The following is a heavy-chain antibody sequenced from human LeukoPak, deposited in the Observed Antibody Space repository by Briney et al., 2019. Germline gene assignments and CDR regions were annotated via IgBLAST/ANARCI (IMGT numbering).Heavy chain of an antibody. CDR1: GYTFTGYY. D-gene: IGHD3-9*01. Sequence: GASVKVSCKASGYTFTGYYMHWVRQAPGQGLEWMGWINPNSGGTNYAQKFQGRVTMSRDTSISTAYMELSRLRSDDTAVYYCARDGRYFDWSLISYYYYYYMDVWGKGTTVTVSS. CDR2: INPNSGGT. V-gene: IGHV1-2*02. J-gene: IGHJ6*03. CDR3: ARDGRYFDWSLISYYYYYYMDV.